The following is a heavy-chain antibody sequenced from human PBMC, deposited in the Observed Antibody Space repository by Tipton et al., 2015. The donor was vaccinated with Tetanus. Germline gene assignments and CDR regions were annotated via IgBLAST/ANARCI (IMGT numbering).Heavy chain of an antibody. V-gene: IGHV4-59*01. Sequence: TLSLTCTVSGGSISSYYWSWIRQPPGKGLEWIGYIYYSGSTNYNPSLKSRVTISVDTSKNQFSLKLSSVTAADTAVYYCARDHVSPYYGMDVWGQGTTVTVSS. CDR1: GGSISSYY. D-gene: IGHD3-16*01. CDR3: ARDHVSPYYGMDV. J-gene: IGHJ6*02. CDR2: IYYSGST.